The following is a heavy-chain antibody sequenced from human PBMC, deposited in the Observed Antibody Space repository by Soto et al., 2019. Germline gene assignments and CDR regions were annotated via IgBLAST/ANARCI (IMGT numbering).Heavy chain of an antibody. CDR1: GFTFNNYY. D-gene: IGHD6-6*01. J-gene: IGHJ6*02. V-gene: IGHV3-11*04. CDR2: VSGSGSSV. Sequence: GGSLRLSCAASGFTFNNYYLAWIRRAPGKGLEWVSYVSGSGSSVFYTDSLKGRFTISRDNAKNTLYLQMNSLRAEDTAVYYCARDQYSSSSYYYYYYGMDVWGQGTTVTVSS. CDR3: ARDQYSSSSYYYYYYGMDV.